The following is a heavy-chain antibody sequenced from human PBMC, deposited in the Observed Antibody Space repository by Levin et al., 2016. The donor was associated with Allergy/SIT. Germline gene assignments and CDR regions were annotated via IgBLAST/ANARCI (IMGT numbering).Heavy chain of an antibody. CDR2: ISGSGGST. CDR3: AREVTSYYYGMDV. Sequence: WIRQPPGKGLEWVSAISGSGGSTYYADSVKGRFTISRDNSKNTLYLQMNSLRAEDTAVYYCAREVTSYYYGMDVWGQGTTVTVSS. J-gene: IGHJ6*02. V-gene: IGHV3-23*01. D-gene: IGHD4-23*01.